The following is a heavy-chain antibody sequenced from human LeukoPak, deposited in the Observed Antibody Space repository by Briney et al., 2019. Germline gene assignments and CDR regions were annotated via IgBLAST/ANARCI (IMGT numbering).Heavy chain of an antibody. CDR1: GGSISDSNYY. V-gene: IGHV4-39*07. D-gene: IGHD3-10*01. CDR2: IYYSGSA. CDR3: ARFLMVRGVIGYFDY. J-gene: IGHJ4*02. Sequence: SETLSLTCTVSGGSISDSNYYWGWIRQPPGRGLEWIANIYYSGSAYYSPSLKSRVTVSIDTSKNQFSLKLSSVTAADTAVYYCARFLMVRGVIGYFDYWGQGTLVTVSS.